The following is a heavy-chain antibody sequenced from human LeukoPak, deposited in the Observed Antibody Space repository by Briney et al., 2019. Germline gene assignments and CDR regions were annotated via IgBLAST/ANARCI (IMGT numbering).Heavy chain of an antibody. Sequence: PGGSLRLSCAASGFAFSSYTMHWVRQAPGKGLDWVALISYDEDNKFYTDSVKGRFTISRDNSRSAVHLEMNSLRPDDTAVYYCVREGYYGPGSSPTFYFDSWGRGTLVTVSS. CDR2: ISYDEDNK. V-gene: IGHV3-30-3*01. J-gene: IGHJ4*02. CDR1: GFAFSSYT. CDR3: VREGYYGPGSSPTFYFDS. D-gene: IGHD3-10*01.